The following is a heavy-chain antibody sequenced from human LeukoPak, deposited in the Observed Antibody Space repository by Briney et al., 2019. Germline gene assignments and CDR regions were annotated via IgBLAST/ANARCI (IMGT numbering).Heavy chain of an antibody. CDR2: IYTSGST. D-gene: IGHD3-10*01. J-gene: IGHJ3*02. CDR1: GGSISSYY. V-gene: IGHV4-4*07. Sequence: PSETLSLTCTVSGGSISSYYWSWIRQPAGKGLEWIVRIYTSGSTNYNPSLKSRVTMSVDTSKNQFSLKLSSVTAADTAVYYCAGDQCYYGSGSYSTMGAFDIWGQGTMVTVSS. CDR3: AGDQCYYGSGSYSTMGAFDI.